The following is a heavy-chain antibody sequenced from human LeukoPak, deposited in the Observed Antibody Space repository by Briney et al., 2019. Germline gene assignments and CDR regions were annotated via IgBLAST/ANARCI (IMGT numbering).Heavy chain of an antibody. D-gene: IGHD6-13*01. V-gene: IGHV4-34*01. J-gene: IGHJ4*02. CDR1: GGSFSGYY. Sequence: SETLSLTCAVYGGSFSGYYWSWIRQPPGEGLEWIGETNHSGSTNYNPSLKSRVTISVDTSKNQFSLKLSSVTAADTAVYYCARVRVGIAAAVLFDYWGQGTLVTVSS. CDR2: TNHSGST. CDR3: ARVRVGIAAAVLFDY.